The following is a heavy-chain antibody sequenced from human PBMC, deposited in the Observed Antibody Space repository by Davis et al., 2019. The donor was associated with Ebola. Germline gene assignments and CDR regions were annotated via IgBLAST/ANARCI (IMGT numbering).Heavy chain of an antibody. J-gene: IGHJ6*04. Sequence: GSLRLSCTVSGDSISTYYWSWIRQSAGKGLEWIGRIYSSGNINYNPSLQSRVTMSVDTSKNRFSLNLTSVTAADTAIYYCAREPARAVWGKGITVIVSS. CDR1: GDSISTYY. CDR2: IYSSGNI. V-gene: IGHV4-4*07. CDR3: AREPARAV.